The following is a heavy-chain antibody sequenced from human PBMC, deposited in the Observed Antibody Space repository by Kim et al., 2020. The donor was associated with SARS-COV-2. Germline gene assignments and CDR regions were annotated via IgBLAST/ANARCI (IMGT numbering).Heavy chain of an antibody. D-gene: IGHD3-22*01. Sequence: SETLSLTCAVSGGSISSGGYSWSWIRQPPGKGLEWIGYIYHSGSTYYNPSLKSRVTISVDRSKNQFSLKLSSVTAADTAVYYCAGRKYYYDSSGYWGGWSQGTLVTVSS. J-gene: IGHJ4*02. V-gene: IGHV4-30-2*01. CDR2: IYHSGST. CDR3: AGRKYYYDSSGYWGG. CDR1: GGSISSGGYS.